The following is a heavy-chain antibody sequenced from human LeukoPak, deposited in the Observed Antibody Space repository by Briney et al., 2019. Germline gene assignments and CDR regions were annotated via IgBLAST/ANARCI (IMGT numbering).Heavy chain of an antibody. D-gene: IGHD3-10*01. J-gene: IGHJ4*02. CDR3: ARGITMVRGVIEYYFDY. CDR1: GGTFSSYA. Sequence: SVKVSCKASGGTFSSYAISWVRQAPGQGLEWMGRIIPILGIANYAQKFQGRVTITADKSTSTAYMELNSLRSEDTAVYYCARGITMVRGVIEYYFDYWGQGTLVTVSS. CDR2: IIPILGIA. V-gene: IGHV1-69*04.